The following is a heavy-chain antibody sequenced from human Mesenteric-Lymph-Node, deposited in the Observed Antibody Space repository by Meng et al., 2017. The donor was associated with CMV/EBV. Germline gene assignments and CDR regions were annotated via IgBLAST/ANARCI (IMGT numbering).Heavy chain of an antibody. CDR3: ARVGVGAIRNYYYYAMDV. CDR2: IYHSGST. J-gene: IGHJ6*02. D-gene: IGHD1-26*01. V-gene: IGHV4-38-2*02. Sequence: ESLKISCTVSGYSISSGYYWGWIRQPPGKGLEWIGSIYHSGSTYYSPSLKSRVTISVDTSKNQFSLKLSSVTAADTAVYYCARVGVGAIRNYYYYAMDVWGQGTTVTVSS. CDR1: GYSISSGYY.